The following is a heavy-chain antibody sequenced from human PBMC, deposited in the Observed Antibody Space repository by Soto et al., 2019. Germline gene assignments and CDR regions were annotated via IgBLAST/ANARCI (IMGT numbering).Heavy chain of an antibody. V-gene: IGHV4-61*01. CDR1: GGSVSDKTYY. D-gene: IGHD4-17*01. CDR3: ARTTAVPNTLRSRYFFDY. Sequence: SEALSLTCSVSGGSVSDKTYYWSWIRQPPGKRLEWIGYVYYSGTTNYNPSLKSRVTISVDLSKNRFSLRLSSVTTADTALYYCARTTAVPNTLRSRYFFDYWGQGTLSPSPQ. CDR2: VYYSGTT. J-gene: IGHJ4*02.